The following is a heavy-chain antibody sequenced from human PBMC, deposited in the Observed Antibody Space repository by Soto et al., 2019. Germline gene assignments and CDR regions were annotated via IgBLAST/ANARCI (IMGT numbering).Heavy chain of an antibody. V-gene: IGHV3-23*01. Sequence: GGSLRLSCAASGFTFSSYAMSWVRQAPGKGLEWVSAISGSGGSTYYADSVKGRFTISRDNSKNTLYLQMNSLRAEDTAVYYCAKSKYYYGSGSYYSPRSFDYYYYGMDVWGQGTTVTVSS. CDR1: GFTFSSYA. CDR2: ISGSGGST. D-gene: IGHD3-10*01. CDR3: AKSKYYYGSGSYYSPRSFDYYYYGMDV. J-gene: IGHJ6*02.